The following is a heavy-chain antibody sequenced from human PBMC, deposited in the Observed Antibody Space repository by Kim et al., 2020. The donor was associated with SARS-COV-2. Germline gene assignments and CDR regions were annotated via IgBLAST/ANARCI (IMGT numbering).Heavy chain of an antibody. CDR1: GFTFSSYS. J-gene: IGHJ4*02. V-gene: IGHV3-48*04. D-gene: IGHD3-10*01. CDR3: ARRYTMVRGVIIPFDY. CDR2: ISSSSSTI. Sequence: GGSLRLSCAASGFTFSSYSMNWVRQAPGKGLEWVSYISSSSSTIYYADSVKGRFTISRDNAKNSLYLQMNSLRAEDTAVYYCARRYTMVRGVIIPFDYWGQGTLVTVSS.